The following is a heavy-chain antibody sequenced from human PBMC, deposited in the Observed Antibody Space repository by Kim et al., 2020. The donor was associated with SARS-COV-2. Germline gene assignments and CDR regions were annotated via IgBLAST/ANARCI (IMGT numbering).Heavy chain of an antibody. CDR3: ARDRLRFLEWNHNWFDP. CDR1: GGTFSSYA. CDR2: IIPILGIA. V-gene: IGHV1-69*04. Sequence: SVKVSCKASGGTFSSYAISWVRQAPGQGLEWMGRIIPILGIANYAQKFQGRVTITADKSTSTAYMELSSLRSEDTAVYYCARDRLRFLEWNHNWFDPWGQGTLVTVSS. D-gene: IGHD3-3*01. J-gene: IGHJ5*02.